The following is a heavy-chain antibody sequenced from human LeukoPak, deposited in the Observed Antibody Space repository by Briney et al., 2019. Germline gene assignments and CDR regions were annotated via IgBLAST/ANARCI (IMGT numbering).Heavy chain of an antibody. CDR3: ATAPRAASVAVALPDYYYYGMDV. D-gene: IGHD6-19*01. Sequence: ASVKVSCKVSGYTLTELSMHWVRQAPGEGLEWMGGFDPENDETVYAQKFQGRVTMTEDISTDTAYMELSSLRSEDTAVYYCATAPRAASVAVALPDYYYYGMDVWGRGTTVTVSS. CDR1: GYTLTELS. V-gene: IGHV1-24*01. J-gene: IGHJ6*02. CDR2: FDPENDET.